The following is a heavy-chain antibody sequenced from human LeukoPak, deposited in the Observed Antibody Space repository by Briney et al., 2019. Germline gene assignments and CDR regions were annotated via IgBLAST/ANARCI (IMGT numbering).Heavy chain of an antibody. Sequence: AGGSLRLSCAASGFTFSTYSMNWVRQAPGKGLEWVSYISGSSSTIYYADSVKGRFTISRDNAKNSLYLQMNSLRAEDTAVYYCARRTAGYCNDDSCYGFQHWGQGTLVTVSS. V-gene: IGHV3-48*04. CDR1: GFTFSTYS. CDR2: ISGSSSTI. CDR3: ARRTAGYCNDDSCYGFQH. J-gene: IGHJ1*01. D-gene: IGHD2-15*01.